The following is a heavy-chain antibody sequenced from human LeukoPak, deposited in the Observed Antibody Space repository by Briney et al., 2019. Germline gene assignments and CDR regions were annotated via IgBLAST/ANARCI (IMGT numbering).Heavy chain of an antibody. J-gene: IGHJ4*02. CDR1: GFTFSSYG. D-gene: IGHD3-9*01. CDR3: ARENAHHDILTGYNY. CDR2: IWYDGSNK. V-gene: IGHV3-33*01. Sequence: GRSLRLSCAASGFTFSSYGMHWVRQAPGKGPEWVAVIWYDGSNKYYADSVKGRFTISRDNSKNTLYLQMNSLRAEDTAVYYCARENAHHDILTGYNYWGQGTLVTVSS.